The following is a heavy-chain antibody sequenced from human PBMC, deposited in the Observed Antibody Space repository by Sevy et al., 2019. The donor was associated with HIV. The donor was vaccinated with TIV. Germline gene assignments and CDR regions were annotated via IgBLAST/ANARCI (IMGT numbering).Heavy chain of an antibody. D-gene: IGHD3-22*01. CDR3: GRGGGTTGYYDSSGPPKGY. J-gene: IGHJ4*02. CDR2: ISYDGSNK. Sequence: GGSLRLSCAASGFTFSSYAMHWVRQAPGKGLEWVAVISYDGSNKYYADSVKGRFTISRDNSKNTLYLQMNSLRAEETAVYYCGRGGGTTGYYDSSGPPKGYWGQGTLVTVSS. V-gene: IGHV3-30-3*01. CDR1: GFTFSSYA.